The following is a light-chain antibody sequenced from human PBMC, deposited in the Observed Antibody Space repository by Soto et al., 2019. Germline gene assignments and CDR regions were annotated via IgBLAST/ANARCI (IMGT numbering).Light chain of an antibody. Sequence: EIVMTQSPATLSVSPGERATLSCRASQSVSSNLAWYQQNPGQAPRLLIYGASNRATGIPDRFSGSGSGTDFTLTISRLEPEDFAVYYCQQYGSSGTVGQGTKVDIK. CDR1: QSVSSN. CDR2: GAS. V-gene: IGKV3-20*01. CDR3: QQYGSSGT. J-gene: IGKJ1*01.